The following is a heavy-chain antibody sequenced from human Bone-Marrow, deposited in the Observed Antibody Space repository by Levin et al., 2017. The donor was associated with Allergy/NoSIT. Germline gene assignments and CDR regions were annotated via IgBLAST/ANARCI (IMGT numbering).Heavy chain of an antibody. D-gene: IGHD3-3*01. CDR3: ARQPQGLRMEWLSPVFDY. J-gene: IGHJ4*02. V-gene: IGHV1-8*01. Sequence: GESLKISCKASGYTFTSYDINWVRQATGQGLEWMGWMNPNSGNTGYAQKFQGRVTMTRNNSISTAYMELSSLRSEDTAVYYCARQPQGLRMEWLSPVFDYWGQGTLVTVSS. CDR1: GYTFTSYD. CDR2: MNPNSGNT.